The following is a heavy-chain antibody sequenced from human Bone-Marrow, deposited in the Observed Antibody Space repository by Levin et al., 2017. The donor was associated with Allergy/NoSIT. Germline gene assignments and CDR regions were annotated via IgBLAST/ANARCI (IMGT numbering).Heavy chain of an antibody. CDR2: IYYSANT. V-gene: IGHV4-30-4*01. J-gene: IGHJ6*02. D-gene: IGHD4-17*01. CDR3: ARGGTNYGDYDYYGMDG. Sequence: SQTLSLTCTVSGGSISSDDYYWSWIRQPPGKGLEWIGFIYYSANTYYNPSLKSRLTISVDSSKSQFSLNLSSVTAADTAIYYCARGGTNYGDYDYYGMDGWGQGTTVTVSS. CDR1: GGSISSDDYY.